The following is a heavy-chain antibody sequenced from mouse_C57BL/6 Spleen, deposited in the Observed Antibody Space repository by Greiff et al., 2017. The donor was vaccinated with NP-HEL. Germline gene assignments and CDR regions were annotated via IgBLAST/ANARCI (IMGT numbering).Heavy chain of an antibody. CDR3: ARSTGWLLWYFDV. CDR1: GCTFTSYW. CDR2: IDPNSGGA. V-gene: IGHV1-72*01. Sequence: VQLQQSGAELVKPGASVKLSCKASGCTFTSYWMHWVKQRPGRGLEWIGRIDPNSGGAKYNEKFKSKATLTVDKPSSTAYLHLSSLTSEDSAVYYCARSTGWLLWYFDVWGTGTTVTVSS. J-gene: IGHJ1*03. D-gene: IGHD2-3*01.